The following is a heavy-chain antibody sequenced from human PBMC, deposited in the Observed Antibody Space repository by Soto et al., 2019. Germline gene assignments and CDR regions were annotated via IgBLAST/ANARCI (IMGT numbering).Heavy chain of an antibody. J-gene: IGHJ3*02. Sequence: HGVSLKISCKGSGYSFTSYWISWVRQMTGKGLEWMGRIDPSDSYTNYSPSFQGHVTISADKSISTAYLQWSSLKASDTAMYYCARRRYSGSYYQYPYAFDIWGQGTMVTVSS. CDR1: GYSFTSYW. V-gene: IGHV5-10-1*01. CDR2: IDPSDSYT. CDR3: ARRRYSGSYYQYPYAFDI. D-gene: IGHD1-26*01.